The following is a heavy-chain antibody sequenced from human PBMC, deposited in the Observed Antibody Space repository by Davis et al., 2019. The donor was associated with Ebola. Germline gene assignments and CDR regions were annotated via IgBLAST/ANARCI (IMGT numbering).Heavy chain of an antibody. CDR1: GGSFRGHY. CDR3: ARGLEWLSKLAWFDP. J-gene: IGHJ5*02. D-gene: IGHD3-3*01. Sequence: PSETLSLTCAVYGGSFRGHYWSWIRQPPGKGLEWIGEINHGGSTNYNPSLKSRVSMSADTSKKQFSLKLTSVTAADTAVYYCARGLEWLSKLAWFDPWGQGTLVTVSS. V-gene: IGHV4-34*01. CDR2: INHGGST.